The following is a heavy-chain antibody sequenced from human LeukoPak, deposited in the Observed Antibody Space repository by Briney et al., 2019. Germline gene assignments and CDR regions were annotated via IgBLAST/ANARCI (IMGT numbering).Heavy chain of an antibody. D-gene: IGHD2-15*01. CDR1: GGTFSSYA. CDR2: ISAYNGNT. V-gene: IGHV1-18*01. CDR3: ARVGFGDIVVVVAATVDAFDI. Sequence: ASVKVSCKASGGTFSSYAISWVRQAPGQGLEWMGWISAYNGNTNYAQKLQGRVTMTTDTSTSTAYMELRSLRSDDTAVYYCARVGFGDIVVVVAATVDAFDIWGQGTMVTVSS. J-gene: IGHJ3*02.